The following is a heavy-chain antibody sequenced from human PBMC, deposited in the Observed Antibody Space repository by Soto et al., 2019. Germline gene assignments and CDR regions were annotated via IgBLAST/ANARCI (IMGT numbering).Heavy chain of an antibody. J-gene: IGHJ4*02. CDR2: ISATGGST. CDR1: GFAFASYV. V-gene: IGHV3-23*01. Sequence: LRLSCAGSGFAFASYVMTWVRQAPGKGLEWVSSISATGGSTYYAGSVKGRFTISRDNSKNTLFLQMNSLRAEDTAIYYCANAEHPRRSIGFDYWGQGTLVTVSS. CDR3: ANAEHPRRSIGFDY. D-gene: IGHD3-16*02.